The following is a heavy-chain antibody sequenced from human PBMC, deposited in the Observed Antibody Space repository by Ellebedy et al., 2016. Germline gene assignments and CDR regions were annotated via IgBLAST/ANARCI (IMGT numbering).Heavy chain of an antibody. CDR3: ARGRYCSSTSCYAGGPHYYGMDV. J-gene: IGHJ6*02. V-gene: IGHV1-69*04. D-gene: IGHD2-2*01. Sequence: ASVKVSCKASGGTFSSYAISWVRQAPGQGLEWMGRIIPILGIANYAQKFQGRVTITADKSTSTAYMELSSLRSEDTAVYYCARGRYCSSTSCYAGGPHYYGMDVWGQGTTVTVSS. CDR2: IIPILGIA. CDR1: GGTFSSYA.